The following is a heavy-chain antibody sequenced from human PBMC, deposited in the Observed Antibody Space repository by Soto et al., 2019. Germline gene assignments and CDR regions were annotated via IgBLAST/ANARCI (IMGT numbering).Heavy chain of an antibody. CDR2: INWNSGSI. D-gene: IGHD1-20*01. V-gene: IGHV3-9*01. Sequence: EVQLVESGGGLVQPGRSLRLSCAASGFTFDDYAMHWVRQAPGKGLEWVSGINWNSGSIGYADSVKGRFTISRDNAKNSLYLQMNSLRAEDTALYYCAKSPIRGGLVNWFDPWGQGTLVTVSS. CDR3: AKSPIRGGLVNWFDP. CDR1: GFTFDDYA. J-gene: IGHJ5*02.